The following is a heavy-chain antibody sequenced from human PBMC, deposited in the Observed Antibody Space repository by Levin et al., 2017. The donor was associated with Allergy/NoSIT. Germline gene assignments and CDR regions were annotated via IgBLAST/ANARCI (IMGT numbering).Heavy chain of an antibody. Sequence: GESLKISCQASGYTFKNYGIGWVRQAPGQGLEWVGWISTHNGNTNYAQSFQGRVTMTTDTSTSTADMELRSLISDDTAVYYCARFVVTPVSYFYMDVWGKGTTVTVSS. J-gene: IGHJ6*03. CDR1: GYTFKNYG. CDR3: ARFVVTPVSYFYMDV. D-gene: IGHD2-2*01. CDR2: ISTHNGNT. V-gene: IGHV1-18*01.